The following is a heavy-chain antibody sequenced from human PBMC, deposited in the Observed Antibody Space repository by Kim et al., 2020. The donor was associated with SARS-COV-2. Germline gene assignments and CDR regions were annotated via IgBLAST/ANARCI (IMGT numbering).Heavy chain of an antibody. J-gene: IGHJ2*01. D-gene: IGHD3-22*01. CDR3: ARGKYYYDGSGNPRFWYF. CDR1: GGSISYYY. Sequence: SETLSLTCTVSGGSISYYYWTWIRQPPGKGLEWIGSVFDSGSTNYNPSLKSRVTISLGTSKKQFSLQLTSVTAADTAVYYCARGKYYYDGSGNPRFWYF. V-gene: IGHV4-59*01. CDR2: VFDSGST.